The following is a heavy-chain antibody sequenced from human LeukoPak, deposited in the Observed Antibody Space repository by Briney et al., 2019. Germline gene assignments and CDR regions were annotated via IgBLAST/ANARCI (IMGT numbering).Heavy chain of an antibody. CDR1: GGSISSSSYY. J-gene: IGHJ5*02. Sequence: SETLSLTCTVPGGSISSSSYYWGWIRQPPGKGLEWIGSIYYSGSTYYNPSLKSRVTISVDTSKNQFSLKLSSVTAADTAVYYCARDLSHGGSSWVRRDGWFDPWGQGTLVTVSS. D-gene: IGHD6-13*01. V-gene: IGHV4-39*07. CDR3: ARDLSHGGSSWVRRDGWFDP. CDR2: IYYSGST.